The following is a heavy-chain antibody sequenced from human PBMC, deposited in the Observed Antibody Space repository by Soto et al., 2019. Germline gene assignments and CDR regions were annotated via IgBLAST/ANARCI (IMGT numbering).Heavy chain of an antibody. D-gene: IGHD3-22*01. Sequence: SETLSLTCTVSGGSISSYYWTWIRQPAGKGLEWIGRIYSSGSTNYNPSLKSRVTMSVDTSKHQFSLNLSSVTAADTAVYYCARQNLEDTYYYDSSGYYGLWGQGTLVTVSS. V-gene: IGHV4-4*07. CDR2: IYSSGST. CDR3: ARQNLEDTYYYDSSGYYGL. J-gene: IGHJ4*02. CDR1: GGSISSYY.